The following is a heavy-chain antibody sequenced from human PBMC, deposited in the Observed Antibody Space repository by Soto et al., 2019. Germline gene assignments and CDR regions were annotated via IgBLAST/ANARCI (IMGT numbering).Heavy chain of an antibody. Sequence: EVQLVESGGGLVQPGGSLRLSCAVSGFSFRSNNMNWVRQAPGKGLEWVSYISSSSSTKYYADSVKGRFTISRDNAKNSLYLQMNSLRDEDTAVYYCASGSLYGSRWYSVDYWGQGTLVTVSS. D-gene: IGHD6-13*01. CDR3: ASGSLYGSRWYSVDY. CDR1: GFSFRSNN. CDR2: ISSSSSTK. V-gene: IGHV3-48*02. J-gene: IGHJ4*02.